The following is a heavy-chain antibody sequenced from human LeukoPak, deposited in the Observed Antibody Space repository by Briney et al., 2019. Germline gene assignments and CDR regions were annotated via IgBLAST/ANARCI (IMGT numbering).Heavy chain of an antibody. CDR2: MFYGGRT. CDR3: ARFTWERQGIDY. CDR1: GGSISYYY. J-gene: IGHJ4*02. Sequence: SGTLSLTCTVSGGSISYYYWSWIRQPPGKGLEWIAYMFYGGRTNNNPSLKSRGIVSVDMSKNQLSLKLNSVTAADTAVYYCARFTWERQGIDYWGQGTLVTVSS. V-gene: IGHV4-59*08. D-gene: IGHD1-26*01.